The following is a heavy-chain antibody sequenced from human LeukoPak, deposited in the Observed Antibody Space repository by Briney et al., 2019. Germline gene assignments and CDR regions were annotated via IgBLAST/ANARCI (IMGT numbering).Heavy chain of an antibody. D-gene: IGHD2/OR15-2a*01. J-gene: IGHJ4*02. CDR1: GGSISNYY. Sequence: SETLSLTCTVSGGSISNYYWSWIRQPAGKGLEWIGRIYTSGSTNYNPSLKSRVTMSVDTSKNQFSLKLSSVTAADTAVYYCASVSLLEYYFDYWGQGTLVTVSS. CDR2: IYTSGST. V-gene: IGHV4-4*07. CDR3: ASVSLLEYYFDY.